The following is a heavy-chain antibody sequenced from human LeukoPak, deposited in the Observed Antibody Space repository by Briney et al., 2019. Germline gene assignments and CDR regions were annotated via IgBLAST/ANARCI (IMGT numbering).Heavy chain of an antibody. CDR3: TRGSSGFWVYAFDI. D-gene: IGHD2/OR15-2a*01. CDR2: TANKDNSYTT. Sequence: GGSLRLSCVASGSCFSDQYMDWVRQAPGKGLEWVGRTANKDNSYTTEYAASVKGRFVISRDDSRNSLYLQMNSLKIEDTAVYHCTRGSSGFWVYAFDIWGQGTMVTVSS. J-gene: IGHJ3*02. V-gene: IGHV3-72*01. CDR1: GSCFSDQY.